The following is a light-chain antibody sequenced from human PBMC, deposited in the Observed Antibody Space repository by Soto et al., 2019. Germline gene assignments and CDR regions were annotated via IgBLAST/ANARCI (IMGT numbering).Light chain of an antibody. J-gene: IGLJ1*01. V-gene: IGLV1-44*01. CDR3: AAWDDSLNGRYV. CDR2: SNN. CDR1: SSHIGSNT. Sequence: QSALAQPPSGSGTPGQRVIISCSGSSSHIGSNTVNWYQQLPGTAPKLLIYSNNQRPSGVPDRFSGSKSGTSASLAISGLQSEDEADYYCAAWDDSLNGRYVFGTGTKVTVL.